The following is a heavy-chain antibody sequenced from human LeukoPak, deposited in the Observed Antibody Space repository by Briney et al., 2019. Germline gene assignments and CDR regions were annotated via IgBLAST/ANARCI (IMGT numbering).Heavy chain of an antibody. CDR3: ARWDPSFDAFSDAFDI. V-gene: IGHV4-61*02. J-gene: IGHJ3*02. CDR1: GGSISSSNYY. CDR2: IYTSEST. D-gene: IGHD3-9*01. Sequence: PSQTLSLTCSVSGGSISSSNYYWSWIRQPAGKGLEWIVRIYTSESTNYNPSLKSRVTISVDTSRNQFSLKLSSVTAADTAVYYCARWDPSFDAFSDAFDIWGQGTMVTVSS.